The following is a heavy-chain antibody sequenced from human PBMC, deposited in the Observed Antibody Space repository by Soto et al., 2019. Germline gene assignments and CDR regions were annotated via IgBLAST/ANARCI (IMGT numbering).Heavy chain of an antibody. Sequence: GASVKVSCKASGYTLTTFFMHWVRQAPGQGLEGVGVINPGYPAGRSTTYAQKFQGRVTMTTDTSTSTVYMELSRLRSDDTAVSYCAREAIVAGATTGMDVLGQGTTVTASS. CDR2: INPGYPAGRST. CDR1: GYTLTTFF. J-gene: IGHJ6*02. V-gene: IGHV1-46*01. CDR3: AREAIVAGATTGMDV. D-gene: IGHD1-26*01.